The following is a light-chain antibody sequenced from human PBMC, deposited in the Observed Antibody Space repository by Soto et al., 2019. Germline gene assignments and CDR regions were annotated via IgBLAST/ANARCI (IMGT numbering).Light chain of an antibody. CDR2: GAS. CDR1: QTVGSN. Sequence: EIVLTQSPDTLSVSPVERATLSCRASQTVGSNLAWHQQKPGQAPRLLIYGASTRASDTPARFSGSGSVTEFALTISSLQSEDFAVYYCQQYNNWPIPVGQGTRL. J-gene: IGKJ5*01. CDR3: QQYNNWPIP. V-gene: IGKV3D-15*01.